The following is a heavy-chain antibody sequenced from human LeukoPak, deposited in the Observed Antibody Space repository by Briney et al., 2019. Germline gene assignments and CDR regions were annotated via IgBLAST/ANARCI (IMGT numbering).Heavy chain of an antibody. V-gene: IGHV3-30*02. Sequence: GGSLRLSCAASGFAFSTYDMHWVRQAPGKGLEWVATIWYDGNNKYYADSVKGRFTISRDNSKTTLYLQMNSLRAEDTAVYYCAKDAMDYSIGGYFQHWGQGTLVTVSS. CDR2: IWYDGNNK. CDR3: AKDAMDYSIGGYFQH. J-gene: IGHJ1*01. D-gene: IGHD4-11*01. CDR1: GFAFSTYD.